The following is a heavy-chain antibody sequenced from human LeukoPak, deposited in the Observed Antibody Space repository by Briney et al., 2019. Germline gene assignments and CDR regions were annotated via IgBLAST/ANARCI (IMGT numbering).Heavy chain of an antibody. CDR1: GFTFSTYS. Sequence: PGGSLRLSCAASGFTFSTYSMNWVRQAPGKGLEWLSYISSGSSTIYYADSVKGRFTISRDNAKNSLYLQMNSLRDEDTAVYYCAKSSGWFLDYWGQGTLVTVSS. CDR3: AKSSGWFLDY. V-gene: IGHV3-48*02. J-gene: IGHJ4*02. CDR2: ISSGSSTI. D-gene: IGHD6-19*01.